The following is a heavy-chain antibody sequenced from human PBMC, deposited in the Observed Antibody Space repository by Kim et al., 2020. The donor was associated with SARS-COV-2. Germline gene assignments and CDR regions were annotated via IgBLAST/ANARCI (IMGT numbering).Heavy chain of an antibody. CDR3: ARDHSEVAHGGFDY. D-gene: IGHD3-10*01. V-gene: IGHV3-30*04. CDR1: GFSFSHSA. J-gene: IGHJ4*02. CDR2: MSYDGSNI. Sequence: GGSLRLSCAASGFSFSHSALHWVRQAPGKGLEWLALMSYDGSNIRYGDSVKGRFTISRDNSKSTLYLQMNSLRADDTAIYYCARDHSEVAHGGFDYWGQG.